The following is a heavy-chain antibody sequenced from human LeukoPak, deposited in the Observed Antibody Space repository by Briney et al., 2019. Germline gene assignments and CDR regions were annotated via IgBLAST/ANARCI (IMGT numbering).Heavy chain of an antibody. CDR1: GYTFTGYY. CDR3: ARDLTGIIGTANNWFDP. Sequence: ASVKVSCKASGYTFTGYYIHWVRQAPGQGLEWMGWINPNTGGTNYPQNFQGRVTMTRDTSISTVYMELTRLTSDDTAVFYCARDLTGIIGTANNWFDPWGQGTLVTVSS. D-gene: IGHD1-7*01. J-gene: IGHJ5*02. CDR2: INPNTGGT. V-gene: IGHV1-2*02.